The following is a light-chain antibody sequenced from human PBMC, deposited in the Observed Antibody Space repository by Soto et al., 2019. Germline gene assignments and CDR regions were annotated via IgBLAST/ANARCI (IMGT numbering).Light chain of an antibody. CDR3: SSWDGSLNAYV. V-gene: IGLV1-44*01. J-gene: IGLJ1*01. CDR1: SSNIGSNT. Sequence: QSVLTQPPSASGTPGQRVTISCSGSSSNIGSNTVNWYQQLPGTAPKLLIYSNNQRPSGVPDRFSGSKSGTSASLAIRGIQSEDEGDYYCSSWDGSLNAYVFGTGTKVTVL. CDR2: SNN.